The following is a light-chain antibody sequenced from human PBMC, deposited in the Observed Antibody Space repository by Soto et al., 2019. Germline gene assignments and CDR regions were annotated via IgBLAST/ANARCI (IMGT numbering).Light chain of an antibody. CDR3: QQYYSYPQT. V-gene: IGKV1-8*01. CDR1: QGISSY. CDR2: AAS. J-gene: IGKJ4*01. Sequence: AIRMTQSPSSFSASTGDRVTITCRASQGISSYLAWYQQKPGKAPKLLIYAASTLQSGVPSRFSGSGSGTDFTLTISCLQSEDFATYYCQQYYSYPQTLGGGTKVEIK.